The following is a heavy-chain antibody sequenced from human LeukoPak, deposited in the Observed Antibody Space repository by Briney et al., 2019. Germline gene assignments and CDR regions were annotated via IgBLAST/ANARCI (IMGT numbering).Heavy chain of an antibody. Sequence: PGRSLRLSCAASGFAFSDFVMNWVRQAPGKGLEWVSSISGSGSTTVYADSVKGRFTISRDSSKNTLYLQMSSLRVDDTAVYYCARGRSKNYSLTWGSNYWGQGTLVTVSS. CDR3: ARGRSKNYSLTWGSNY. V-gene: IGHV3-23*01. CDR2: ISGSGSTT. J-gene: IGHJ4*02. CDR1: GFAFSDFV. D-gene: IGHD2-15*01.